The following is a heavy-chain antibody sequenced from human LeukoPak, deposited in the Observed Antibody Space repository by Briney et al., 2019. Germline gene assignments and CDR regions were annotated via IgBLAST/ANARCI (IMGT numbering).Heavy chain of an antibody. V-gene: IGHV3-21*01. CDR2: ISGAGTFI. CDR1: GFTFTSYA. CDR3: TRSSMAALAVDS. J-gene: IGHJ4*02. Sequence: GGSLRLSCAASGFTFTSYAMNWVRQAPRAGLEWVASISGAGTFIYYADSVKGRFTISRDNTKNSLYLQMNGLRAEDTAVYYCTRSSMAALAVDSWGQGTLVTVSS. D-gene: IGHD6-6*01.